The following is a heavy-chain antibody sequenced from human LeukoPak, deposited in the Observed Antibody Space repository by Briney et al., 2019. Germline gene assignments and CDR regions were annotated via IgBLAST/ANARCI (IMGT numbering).Heavy chain of an antibody. D-gene: IGHD5-24*01. Sequence: GGSLRLSCAASGFTFSRHSINWVRQAPGKGLEWVSSISSSSSYIYYADSVKGRFTISRDNAKNSLYLQMNSLRADDTAVYYCARSRDGYNYFYYYYMDVWGQGTTVTVSS. J-gene: IGHJ6*03. CDR3: ARSRDGYNYFYYYYMDV. CDR2: ISSSSSYI. V-gene: IGHV3-21*04. CDR1: GFTFSRHS.